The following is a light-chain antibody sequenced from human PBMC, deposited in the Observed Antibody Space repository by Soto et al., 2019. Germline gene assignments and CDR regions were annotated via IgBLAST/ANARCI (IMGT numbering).Light chain of an antibody. V-gene: IGKV3-20*01. J-gene: IGKJ5*01. CDR1: QSVSSSY. Sequence: IVLTQSPGTLSFSPWERATHSCRASQSVSSSYLAWYRQKPGQAPRLLIYGASSRVTGIPDRFSGSGSGTDFTLTISRLEPEDFAVYYCQQYNNWPITFGQGTRLEIK. CDR2: GAS. CDR3: QQYNNWPIT.